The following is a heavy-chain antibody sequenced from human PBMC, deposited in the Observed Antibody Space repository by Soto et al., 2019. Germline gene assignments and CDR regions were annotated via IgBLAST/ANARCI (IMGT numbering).Heavy chain of an antibody. V-gene: IGHV4-59*11. CDR2: IYNSDRT. D-gene: IGHD6-19*01. CDR3: ARVAPGIAVPAAY. CDR1: GASISTHH. Sequence: SETLSLTCTVSGASISTHHWTWIRQPPGKGLEWIGYIYNSDRTNYNPSLKTRVTLSVDTSKNQFSLRLSSVTAADTAVYFCARVAPGIAVPAAYWGQGALVTVSS. J-gene: IGHJ4*02.